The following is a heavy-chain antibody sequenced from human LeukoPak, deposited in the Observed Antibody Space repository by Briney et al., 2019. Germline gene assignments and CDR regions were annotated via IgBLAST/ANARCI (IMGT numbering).Heavy chain of an antibody. J-gene: IGHJ3*02. V-gene: IGHV3-23*01. CDR2: ISGSGGST. CDR1: GFTFSSYA. D-gene: IGHD4-17*01. Sequence: GGSLRLSCAASGFTFSSYAMSWVRQAPGKGLEGVSAISGSGGSTYYADSVKGRFTISRDNSKNTLYLQMNSLRAEDTAVYYCAKASTVTTRGDAFDIWGQGTMVTVSS. CDR3: AKASTVTTRGDAFDI.